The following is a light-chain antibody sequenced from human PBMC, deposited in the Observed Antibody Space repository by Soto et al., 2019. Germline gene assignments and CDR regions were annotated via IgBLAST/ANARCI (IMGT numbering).Light chain of an antibody. J-gene: IGLJ1*01. V-gene: IGLV2-23*01. Sequence: QSVLTQPASVSGSPGQSITISCTGSSSDVGSYSLVSWYQQHPGKAPKLMIYEGSKRPSGVSYRFSGSKSGNTASLTISGLQAEDEADYYCCSYAGRSTYVLGTGTKFTVL. CDR2: EGS. CDR1: SSDVGSYSL. CDR3: CSYAGRSTYV.